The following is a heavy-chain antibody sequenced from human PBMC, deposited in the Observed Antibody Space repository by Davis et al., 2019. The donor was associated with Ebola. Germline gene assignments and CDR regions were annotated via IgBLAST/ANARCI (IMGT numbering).Heavy chain of an antibody. V-gene: IGHV4-61*05. CDR2: IYYSGST. J-gene: IGHJ3*02. D-gene: IGHD3-3*01. CDR3: ARVNTIFGVVLSAFDI. Sequence: MPSETLSLTCTVSGGSISSSSYYWGWIRQPPGKGLEWIGYIYYSGSTNYNPSLKSRVTISVDTSKNQFSLKLSSVTAADTAVYYCARVNTIFGVVLSAFDIWGQGTMVTVSS. CDR1: GGSISSSSYY.